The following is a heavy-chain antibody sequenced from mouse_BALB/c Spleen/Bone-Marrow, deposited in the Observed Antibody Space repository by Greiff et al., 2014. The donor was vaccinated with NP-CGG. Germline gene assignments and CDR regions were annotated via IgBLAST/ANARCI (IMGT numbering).Heavy chain of an antibody. CDR3: TRGGLSYAMDY. V-gene: IGHV1-5*01. CDR2: IYPGNSDT. J-gene: IGHJ4*01. D-gene: IGHD1-1*02. Sequence: EVKLVESGTVLTRPGASVKMSCKASGYSFTSHWMHWVKQRPGQGLEWIGAIYPGNSDTSYNQKFKGKAKLTAVTSASTAYMELSSLTNEDSAVYYCTRGGLSYAMDYWGQGTSVTVSS. CDR1: GYSFTSHW.